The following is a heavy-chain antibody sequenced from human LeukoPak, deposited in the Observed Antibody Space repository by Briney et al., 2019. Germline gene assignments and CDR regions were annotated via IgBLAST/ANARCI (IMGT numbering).Heavy chain of an antibody. J-gene: IGHJ4*02. Sequence: ASVKVSCKASGYTFTSYGISWVRQAPGQGLEWMGIINPSGGSTSYAQKFQGRVTMTRDTSTSTVYMELSSLRSEDTAVYYCARFPSSSGGNYWGQGTLVTVSS. CDR3: ARFPSSSGGNY. CDR2: INPSGGST. CDR1: GYTFTSYG. V-gene: IGHV1-46*01. D-gene: IGHD2-15*01.